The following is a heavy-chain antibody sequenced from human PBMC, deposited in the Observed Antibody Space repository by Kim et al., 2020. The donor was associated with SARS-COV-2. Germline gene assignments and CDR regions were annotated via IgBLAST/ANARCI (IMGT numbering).Heavy chain of an antibody. CDR2: IYPSDSDT. V-gene: IGHV5-51*01. Sequence: GESLKISCKGSGYTFTNYWIGWVRQMPGKGLEWMGIIYPSDSDTRYSPSFQGQVTMSADKSITTAYLQWSSLKASDTGIYYCARRNYGDPVSGLDYWGQGTLVTVSS. CDR1: GYTFTNYW. D-gene: IGHD4-17*01. CDR3: ARRNYGDPVSGLDY. J-gene: IGHJ4*02.